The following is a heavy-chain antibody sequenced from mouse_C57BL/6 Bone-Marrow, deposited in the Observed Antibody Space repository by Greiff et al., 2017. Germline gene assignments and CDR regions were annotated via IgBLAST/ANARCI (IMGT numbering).Heavy chain of an antibody. J-gene: IGHJ3*01. CDR1: GYTFTSYG. CDR3: ARDTTVGGAY. CDR2: IYPRSGNT. D-gene: IGHD1-1*01. V-gene: IGHV1-81*01. Sequence: QVQLKESGAELARPGASVKLSCKASGYTFTSYGISWVKQRTGQGLEWIGEIYPRSGNTYYNEKFKGKATLTADKSSSTAYMELRSLTSEDSAVYFCARDTTVGGAYWGQGTLVTVSA.